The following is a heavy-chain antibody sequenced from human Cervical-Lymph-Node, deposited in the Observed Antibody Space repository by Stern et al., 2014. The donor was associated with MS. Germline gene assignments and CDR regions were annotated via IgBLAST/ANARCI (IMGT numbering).Heavy chain of an antibody. CDR2: ISRNGGSP. Sequence: EVQLVKSGGGLVQPGGSPRLFCSASGFTFSTFAMHWVRQAPGRGLEYVSAISRNGGSPYYANSVKGRFTISRDNTKNTLYLEMGSLRAEDTAVYYCARGFGLGVTSILDYWGQGALVAVSS. CDR3: ARGFGLGVTSILDY. D-gene: IGHD3/OR15-3a*01. J-gene: IGHJ4*02. CDR1: GFTFSTFA. V-gene: IGHV3-64*01.